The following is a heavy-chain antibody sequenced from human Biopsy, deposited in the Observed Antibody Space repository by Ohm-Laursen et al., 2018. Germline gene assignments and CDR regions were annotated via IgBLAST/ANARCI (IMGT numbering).Heavy chain of an antibody. CDR2: IYPGGST. J-gene: IGHJ3*01. CDR1: GGYINNYY. V-gene: IGHV4-4*07. D-gene: IGHD3-16*01. CDR3: ASVLLGPTNDAFDL. Sequence: SDTLSLTCNVSGGYINNYYWSWIRQPAGKGLEWIGRIYPGGSTNYNPSLKSRVTMSVDTSKKQLSLRLRSVTAADTAMYYCASVLLGPTNDAFDLWGQGTMVVVSS.